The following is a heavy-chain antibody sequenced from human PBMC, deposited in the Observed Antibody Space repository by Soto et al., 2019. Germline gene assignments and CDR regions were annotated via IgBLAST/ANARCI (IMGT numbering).Heavy chain of an antibody. V-gene: IGHV1-69*02. J-gene: IGHJ4*02. CDR3: AITTGSSERNSTPPKFDY. CDR2: IIPILGIA. Sequence: QVQLVQSGAEVKKPGSSVKVSCKASGGTFSSYTISWVRQAPGQGLEWMGRIIPILGIANYAQKCHGRVTITAYKPTSTAYTELSSLRSEDTAVYYCAITTGSSERNSTPPKFDYWGQGTLVTVSS. D-gene: IGHD4-17*01. CDR1: GGTFSSYT.